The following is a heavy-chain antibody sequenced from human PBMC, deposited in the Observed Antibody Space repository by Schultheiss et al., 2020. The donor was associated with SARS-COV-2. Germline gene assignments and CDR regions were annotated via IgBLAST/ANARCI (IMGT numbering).Heavy chain of an antibody. CDR1: GFTFSSYG. D-gene: IGHD5-18*01. CDR3: ARDWDRTWIQPSNWFDP. J-gene: IGHJ5*02. CDR2: IWYDGSNK. Sequence: GGSLRLSCEASGFTFSSYGMHWVRQAPGKGLEWVAVIWYDGSNKDYADSVKGGFTISRDNSKNTLYLQMNSLRVEDTAVYYCARDWDRTWIQPSNWFDPWGQGTLVTVSS. V-gene: IGHV3-33*01.